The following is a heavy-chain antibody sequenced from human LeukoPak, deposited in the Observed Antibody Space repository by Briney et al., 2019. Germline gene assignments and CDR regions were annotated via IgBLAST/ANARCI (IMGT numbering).Heavy chain of an antibody. CDR3: AKPPYDFWSGYSGKTFDY. CDR1: GFTFNTYA. Sequence: GGSLRLSCAASGFTFNTYAMSWVRQTPEKGLEWVSAISGSGGSTYYADSVKGRFTISRDNSKNTLYLQMNSLRAEDTAVYYCAKPPYDFWSGYSGKTFDYWGQGTLVTVSS. CDR2: ISGSGGST. D-gene: IGHD3-3*01. V-gene: IGHV3-23*01. J-gene: IGHJ4*02.